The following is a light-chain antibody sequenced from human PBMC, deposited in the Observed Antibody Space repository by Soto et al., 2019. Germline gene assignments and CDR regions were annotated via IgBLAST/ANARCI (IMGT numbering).Light chain of an antibody. J-gene: IGKJ4*01. CDR2: KAS. CDR1: QTISSW. CDR3: QQYDRLPST. V-gene: IGKV1-5*03. Sequence: DIQMTQSPSTLSGSVGDRVTITCRASQTISSWLAWYQQKPGKAPKLLIYKASTLKSGVPSRFSGSGSGTEITLSSSSLQSEHIATYYRQQYDRLPSTFGGGTKV.